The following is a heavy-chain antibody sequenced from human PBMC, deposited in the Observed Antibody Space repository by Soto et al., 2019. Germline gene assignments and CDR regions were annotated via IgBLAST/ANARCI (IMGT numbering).Heavy chain of an antibody. J-gene: IGHJ6*02. CDR1: GGPFSSYT. D-gene: IGHD6-6*01. V-gene: IGHV1-69*16. CDR3: ARERTAIRPISYCGMDV. CDR2: FIPILDTA. Sequence: GASLKVSCTSSGGPFSSYTMNWVRQAPGQGLEWMGGFIPILDTANYAQKFQGRVTITADESTSTAYMELSSLRSEDTAVYYCARERTAIRPISYCGMDVWGHGTKVTVYS.